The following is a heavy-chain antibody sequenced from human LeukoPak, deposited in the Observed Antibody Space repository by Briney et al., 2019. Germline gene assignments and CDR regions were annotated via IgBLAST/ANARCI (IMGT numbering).Heavy chain of an antibody. Sequence: ASVKVSCKASGYTFTGYYMHWVRQAPGQGLEWMGWINPNSGGTNYAQKFQGRVTMTRDTSISTAYMELSRLRSDDTAVYYCARLGLRGSYQLSDWGQRTLVTVSS. D-gene: IGHD1-26*01. CDR1: GYTFTGYY. V-gene: IGHV1-2*02. J-gene: IGHJ4*02. CDR2: INPNSGGT. CDR3: ARLGLRGSYQLSD.